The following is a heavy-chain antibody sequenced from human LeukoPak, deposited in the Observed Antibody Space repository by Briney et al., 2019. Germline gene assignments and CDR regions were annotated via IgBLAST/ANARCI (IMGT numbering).Heavy chain of an antibody. V-gene: IGHV4-34*01. Sequence: PSETLSLTCAVYGGSFSGYYWSWIRQPPGKGLEWIGEINHSGSTNYNPSLKSRVTISVDTSKNQFSLKLSSVTAAHTAVYYCAIHLSPFWSGLPSPYGMDVWGQGTTVTVSS. J-gene: IGHJ6*02. CDR1: GGSFSGYY. CDR3: AIHLSPFWSGLPSPYGMDV. D-gene: IGHD3-3*01. CDR2: INHSGST.